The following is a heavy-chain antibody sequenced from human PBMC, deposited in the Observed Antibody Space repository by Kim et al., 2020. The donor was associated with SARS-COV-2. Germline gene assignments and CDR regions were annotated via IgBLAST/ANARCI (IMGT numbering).Heavy chain of an antibody. J-gene: IGHJ6*03. Sequence: SETLSLTCTVPGGSISSSSYYWGWIRQPPGKGLEWIGSIYYSGSTYYNPSLKSRVTISVDTSKNQFSLKLSSVTAADTAVYYCARPTLDVYGDYGASYYYYYMDVWGKGTTVTVSS. D-gene: IGHD4-17*01. CDR2: IYYSGST. V-gene: IGHV4-39*01. CDR3: ARPTLDVYGDYGASYYYYYMDV. CDR1: GGSISSSSYY.